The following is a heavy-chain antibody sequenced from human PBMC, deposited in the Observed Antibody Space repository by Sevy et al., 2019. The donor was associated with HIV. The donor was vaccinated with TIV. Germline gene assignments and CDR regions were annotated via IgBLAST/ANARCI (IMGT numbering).Heavy chain of an antibody. J-gene: IGHJ6*02. V-gene: IGHV1-18*01. CDR2: ISGYNGNT. D-gene: IGHD3-22*01. CDR3: ARPYYYDMGYGMDV. CDR1: GYIFTSHS. Sequence: ASVKVSCKTSGYIFTSHSISWVRQAPGQGLEWMGWISGYNGNTIYAQKLQDRITMTTDTSTSTAYMELRSLRSDDTAVYYCARPYYYDMGYGMDVWGQGTTVTVSS.